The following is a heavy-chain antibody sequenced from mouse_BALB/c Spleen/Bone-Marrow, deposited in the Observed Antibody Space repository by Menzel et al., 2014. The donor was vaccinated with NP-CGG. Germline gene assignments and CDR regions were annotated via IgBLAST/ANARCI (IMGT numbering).Heavy chain of an antibody. CDR2: INPDSSTI. D-gene: IGHD2-3*01. CDR3: SRLGYYGGFAY. CDR1: GFDFSRYW. J-gene: IGHJ3*01. V-gene: IGHV4-1*02. Sequence: EVQLVESGGGLVQPGGSLKLSCAASGFDFSRYWMSWVRQAPGKGLEWIGEINPDSSTINYTPSLKYKFIISRDNAKNTLYLQMSRVRSEDTALYYCSRLGYYGGFAYWGQGTLVTVSA.